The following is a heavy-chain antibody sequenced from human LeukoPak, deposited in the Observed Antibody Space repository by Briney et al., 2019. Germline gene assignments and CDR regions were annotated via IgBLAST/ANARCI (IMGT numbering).Heavy chain of an antibody. CDR3: AGVLRFLEVGFDP. V-gene: IGHV1-46*01. Sequence: ASVKVSCKASGYTFTNYYMHWVRQAPGQGLEWMGLINPGGGNTNYAQNFQGRVTMTRDTSTSTVYMELSSLRSEDTAVYYCAGVLRFLEVGFDPWGQGTLVTVSS. J-gene: IGHJ5*02. CDR1: GYTFTNYY. CDR2: INPGGGNT. D-gene: IGHD3-3*01.